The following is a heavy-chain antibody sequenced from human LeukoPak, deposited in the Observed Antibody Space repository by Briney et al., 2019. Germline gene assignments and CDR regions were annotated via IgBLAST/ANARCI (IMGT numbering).Heavy chain of an antibody. CDR1: GFTVSSNY. J-gene: IGHJ6*02. Sequence: PGGSLRLSCAASGFTVSSNYMSWVRQAPGKGLEWVSVIYSGGSTYYADSVKGRFTISRDNSKNTLYLQMNSLRAEDTAVYYCARSSDSYDILTGYYILGGMDVWGQGTTVTVSS. D-gene: IGHD3-9*01. CDR3: ARSSDSYDILTGYYILGGMDV. V-gene: IGHV3-66*01. CDR2: IYSGGST.